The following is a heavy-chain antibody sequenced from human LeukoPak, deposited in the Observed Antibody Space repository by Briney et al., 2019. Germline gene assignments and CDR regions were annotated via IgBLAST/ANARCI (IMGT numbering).Heavy chain of an antibody. CDR1: GFTFTSYT. CDR3: ARDSRTVYYYYGMDV. J-gene: IGHJ6*04. V-gene: IGHV3-21*01. Sequence: GGSLRLSCAASGFTFTSYTMNWVRQAPGKGLEWVSSISSSNSDISYADSVKGRFTISRDNAKNSLYLQMNSLRAEDTAVYYCARDSRTVYYYYGMDVWGKGTTVIVSS. CDR2: ISSSNSDI.